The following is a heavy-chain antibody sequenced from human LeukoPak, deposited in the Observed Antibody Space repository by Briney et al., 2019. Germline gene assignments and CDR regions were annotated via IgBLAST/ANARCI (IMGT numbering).Heavy chain of an antibody. CDR1: GYTFTSYG. V-gene: IGHV1-18*01. J-gene: IGHJ4*02. CDR2: ISAYNGNT. D-gene: IGHD2-2*01. Sequence: ASVKVSCKTSGYTFTSYGISWVRQAPGQGLEWMGWISAYNGNTNYVQKFRGRVAMTTDTSTSTVCMDLRSLRSDDTAVYYCARTQNIVVVPAAIPDYWGQGTLVTVSS. CDR3: ARTQNIVVVPAAIPDY.